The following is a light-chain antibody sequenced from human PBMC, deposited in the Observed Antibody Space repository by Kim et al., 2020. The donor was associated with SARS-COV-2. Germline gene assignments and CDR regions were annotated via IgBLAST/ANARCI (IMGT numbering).Light chain of an antibody. J-gene: IGKJ2*01. CDR1: QTIGNK. V-gene: IGKV3D-15*01. CDR3: QMYNDWPQ. Sequence: LSVSPGERVTLSCRASQTIGNKLAWYQHKPGQPPRLLIFDASTRATGIPARFSGSGSGTEFTLTISSLQSEDFAVYFCQMYNDWPQFGQGTKLEI. CDR2: DAS.